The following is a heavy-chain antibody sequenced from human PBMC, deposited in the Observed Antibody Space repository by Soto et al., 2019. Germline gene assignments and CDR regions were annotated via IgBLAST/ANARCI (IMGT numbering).Heavy chain of an antibody. CDR1: GYSFTSYW. CDR3: ARLPMVRGVRPHYFDY. CDR2: IYPGDSDT. D-gene: IGHD3-10*01. J-gene: IGHJ4*02. Sequence: GESLKISCKGSGYSFTSYWIGWVRQMPGKGLEWMGIIYPGDSDTRYSPSFQGQVTISADKSISTAYLQWSSLKASDTAMYYCARLPMVRGVRPHYFDYWGQGTLVTVSS. V-gene: IGHV5-51*01.